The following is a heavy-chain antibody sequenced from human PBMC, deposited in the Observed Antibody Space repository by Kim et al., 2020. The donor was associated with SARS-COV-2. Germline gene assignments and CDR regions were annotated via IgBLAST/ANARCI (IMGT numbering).Heavy chain of an antibody. CDR1: GFTFSTYW. CDR3: AAFNGPSHF. D-gene: IGHD2-8*01. V-gene: IGHV3-74*01. Sequence: GGSLRLSCAASGFTFSTYWMHWVRQAPGKGLVWVSRITGDGSDSTYADSVQGRFTISRDNAKNTLYLQMTSLRPEDAAVYYCAAFNGPSHFWGQGTLVTVSS. J-gene: IGHJ4*02. CDR2: ITGDGSDS.